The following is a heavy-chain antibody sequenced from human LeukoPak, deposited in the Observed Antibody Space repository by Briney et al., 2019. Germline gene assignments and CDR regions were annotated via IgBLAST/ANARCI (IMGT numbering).Heavy chain of an antibody. CDR1: GGSLSGDI. V-gene: IGHV4-34*01. J-gene: IGHJ4*02. D-gene: IGHD5-24*01. Sequence: SETLSLTCAVYGGSLSGDIWSWIHQPPGKGVEWIGEINHSGSTDYNPSLKSRVTMSVDTSRNQFSLKLNSVTAADAAVYYCVRADGRDGYRGLVDYWGQGTLVTVSA. CDR3: VRADGRDGYRGLVDY. CDR2: INHSGST.